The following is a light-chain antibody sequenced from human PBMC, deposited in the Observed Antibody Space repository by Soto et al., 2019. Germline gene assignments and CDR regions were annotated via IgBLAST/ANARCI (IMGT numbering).Light chain of an antibody. CDR1: QSVSSTY. CDR2: RAS. Sequence: EIVLTQSPDTLSLSPGERATLSCRPSQSVSSTYLAWYQQKPGQAPRLLIYRASTRATGIPDRFSGSGSGTDFTLTISRLEPEDFAVYYCQQYESSPLTFGGGTKVELK. V-gene: IGKV3-20*01. J-gene: IGKJ4*01. CDR3: QQYESSPLT.